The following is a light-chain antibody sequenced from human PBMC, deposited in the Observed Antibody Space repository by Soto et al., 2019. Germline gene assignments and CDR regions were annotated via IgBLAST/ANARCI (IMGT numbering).Light chain of an antibody. J-gene: IGKJ1*01. CDR2: GAS. CDR1: QSVSSSY. CDR3: QQYGSSAWT. V-gene: IGKV3-20*01. Sequence: EIVLTQSPGTLSLSPGERATLSCRASQSVSSSYLAWYQQKPGQAPRLLIYGASSRATGIPDRFSGSASGTDFTLTISRLEPEDFAVYYCQQYGSSAWTFGQGPKVEIK.